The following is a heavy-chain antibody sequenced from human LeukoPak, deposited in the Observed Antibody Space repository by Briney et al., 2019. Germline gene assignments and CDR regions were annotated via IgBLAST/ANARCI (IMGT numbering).Heavy chain of an antibody. D-gene: IGHD2-2*02. V-gene: IGHV5-51*01. CDR1: GYSFTSYW. CDR2: IYPGNSDT. CDR3: ARRYCSSTSCYKHSRGWFDP. Sequence: GESLKISCKGSGYSFTSYWIGWVRQMPGKGLEWMGIIYPGNSDTRYSLSFQGHVTISADKSISTAYLQWSSLKASDTAMYYCARRYCSSTSCYKHSRGWFDPWGQGTLVTVSS. J-gene: IGHJ5*02.